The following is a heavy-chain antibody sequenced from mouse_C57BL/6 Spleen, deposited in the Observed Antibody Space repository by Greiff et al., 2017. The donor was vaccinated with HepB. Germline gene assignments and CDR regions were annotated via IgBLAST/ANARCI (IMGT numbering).Heavy chain of an antibody. J-gene: IGHJ4*01. D-gene: IGHD1-1*01. V-gene: IGHV1-50*01. Sequence: QVHVKQPGAELVKPGASVKLSCKASGYTFTSYWMQWVKQRPGQGLEWIGEIDPSDSYTNYNQKFKGKATLTVDTSSSTAYMQLSSLTSEDSAVYYCARYYYPFYYAMDYWGQGTSVTVSS. CDR2: IDPSDSYT. CDR3: ARYYYPFYYAMDY. CDR1: GYTFTSYW.